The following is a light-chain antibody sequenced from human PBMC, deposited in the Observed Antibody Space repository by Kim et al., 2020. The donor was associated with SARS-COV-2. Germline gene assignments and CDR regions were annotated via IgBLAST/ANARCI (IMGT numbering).Light chain of an antibody. CDR3: QQYDSSPWT. CDR2: GAS. J-gene: IGKJ1*01. Sequence: EVMLTQSPGTLSLSPGERATLSCRASQRVSSDYIAWYQQKSGQPPKLLLYGASSRATGIPDRFSGSGSGTDFTLTISRLEPEDFAVYYCQQYDSSPWTFGQGTKVDIK. V-gene: IGKV3-20*01. CDR1: QRVSSDY.